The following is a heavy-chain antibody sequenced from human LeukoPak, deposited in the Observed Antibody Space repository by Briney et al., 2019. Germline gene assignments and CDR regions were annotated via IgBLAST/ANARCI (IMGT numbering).Heavy chain of an antibody. CDR3: AKGGSVTPSYYYYSMDV. CDR2: ISGSGGTT. CDR1: GFTFSSYA. V-gene: IGHV3-23*01. J-gene: IGHJ6*02. Sequence: GGSLRLSCAASGFTFSSYAMSWVRQAPGKGLEWVSAISGSGGTTYYADSVKGRFTISRDNSKNTLYLQMNSLRADDTAVYYYAKGGSVTPSYYYYSMDVWGQGTTVTVSS. D-gene: IGHD4-17*01.